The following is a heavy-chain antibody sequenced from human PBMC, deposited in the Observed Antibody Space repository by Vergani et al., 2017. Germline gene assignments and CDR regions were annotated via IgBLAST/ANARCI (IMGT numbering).Heavy chain of an antibody. J-gene: IGHJ4*02. D-gene: IGHD3-22*01. CDR3: ARDLLTAGDYYDSSGPDY. CDR2: IDRNYGVK. V-gene: IGHV3-9*01. CDR1: GFTFQAFA. Sequence: VEAGGGLVQPGGSLRLSCTASGFTFQAFAFHWVRQVSGRGLEWVSGIDRNYGVKNGNSFEGRFSISRDNAKKAVFLQMNNLRAEDTAVYYCARDLLTAGDYYDSSGPDYWGQGTLVTVSS.